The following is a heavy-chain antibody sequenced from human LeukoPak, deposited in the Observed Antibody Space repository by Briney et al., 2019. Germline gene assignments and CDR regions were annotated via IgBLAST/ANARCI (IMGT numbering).Heavy chain of an antibody. CDR2: ISAYNGIT. Sequence: ASVKVSCTASGYTFTSYYINWVRQAPGQGLEWMGWISAYNGITNYAQKLQDRVTMTTDTSTSTAYMELRSLTSDDTAVYYCARAVLRAPRANLDYWGQGTLVTVSS. V-gene: IGHV1-18*01. J-gene: IGHJ4*02. CDR1: GYTFTSYY. CDR3: ARAVLRAPRANLDY. D-gene: IGHD4-17*01.